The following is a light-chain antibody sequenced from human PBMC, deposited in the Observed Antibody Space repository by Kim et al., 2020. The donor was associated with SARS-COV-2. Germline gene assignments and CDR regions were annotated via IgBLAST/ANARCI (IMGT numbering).Light chain of an antibody. CDR3: QQDNNWAAGT. CDR2: GAS. CDR1: QSVSSN. V-gene: IGKV3-15*01. J-gene: IGKJ1*01. Sequence: SPGERASRSCRASQSVSSNLAWYQQKPGKGPGLLIYGASTRATGSPARLSGRGCGTEFTLTIRSLQSEDFAVYYWQQDNNWAAGTFGQGTKVDSK.